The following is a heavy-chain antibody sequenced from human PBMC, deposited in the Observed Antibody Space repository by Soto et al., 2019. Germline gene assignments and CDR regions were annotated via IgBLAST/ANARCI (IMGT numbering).Heavy chain of an antibody. J-gene: IGHJ1*01. CDR2: IYWNDDK. D-gene: IGHD3-22*01. CDR3: AHRPYYYDSSGYYYEYFQH. Sequence: SGPTAGEPTQTLTLTCTFSGFSLSTSGVGVGWIRQPPGKALEWLALIYWNDDKRYSPSLKSRLTITKDTSKNQVVLTMTNMDPVDTATYYCAHRPYYYDSSGYYYEYFQHWGQGTLVTVSS. V-gene: IGHV2-5*01. CDR1: GFSLSTSGVG.